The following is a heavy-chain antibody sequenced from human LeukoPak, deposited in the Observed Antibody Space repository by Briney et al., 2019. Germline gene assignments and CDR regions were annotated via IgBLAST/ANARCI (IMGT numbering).Heavy chain of an antibody. V-gene: IGHV1-2*02. CDR3: ARGESPHDAFDI. J-gene: IGHJ3*02. CDR1: GYTLTGYY. Sequence: ASVKVSCKASGYTLTGYYMHWVRQAPGQGLEWMGWINPNSGGTNYAQKFQGRVTMTRDTSISTAYMELSRLRSDDTAVYYCARGESPHDAFDIWGQGTMVTVSS. CDR2: INPNSGGT.